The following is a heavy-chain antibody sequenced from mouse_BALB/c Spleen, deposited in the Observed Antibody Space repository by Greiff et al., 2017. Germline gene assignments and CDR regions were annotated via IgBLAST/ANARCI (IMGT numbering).Heavy chain of an antibody. CDR2: IDPETGGT. Sequence: VQLQQSGAELVRPGASVTLSCKASGYTFTDYEMHWVKQTPVHGLEWIGAIDPETGGTAYNQKFKGKATLTADKSSSTAYMQLSSLTSEDSAVYYCASAPEAMDYWGQGTSVTVSS. V-gene: IGHV1-15*01. CDR1: GYTFTDYE. J-gene: IGHJ4*01. CDR3: ASAPEAMDY.